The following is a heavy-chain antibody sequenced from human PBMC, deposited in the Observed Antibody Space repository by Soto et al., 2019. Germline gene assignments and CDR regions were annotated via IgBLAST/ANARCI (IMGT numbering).Heavy chain of an antibody. D-gene: IGHD1-1*01. J-gene: IGHJ6*02. CDR1: GGSFSGYY. CDR2: INHSGST. Sequence: SDTLSLACAVYGGSFSGYYWGWIRQPPGKGLEWIGEINHSGSTNYNPSLKSRVTISVDTSKNQFSLKLRSVTAADTAVYYCARGGLPSGIDFGMDVWGQGSTVT. CDR3: ARGGLPSGIDFGMDV. V-gene: IGHV4-34*01.